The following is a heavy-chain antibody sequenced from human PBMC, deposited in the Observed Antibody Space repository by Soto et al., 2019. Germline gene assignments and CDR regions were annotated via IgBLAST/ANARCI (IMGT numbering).Heavy chain of an antibody. CDR3: ARLHRDDYGDDGGENKYGMDV. CDR2: IDWDDDK. CDR1: GFSLSTSGMC. D-gene: IGHD4-17*01. Sequence: SGPTLVNPTQTLTLTCTFSGFSLSTSGMCVSWIRQPPGKALEWLALIDWDDDKYYSTSLKTRLTISKDTSKNQVVLTMTNMEPVDTATYYCARLHRDDYGDDGGENKYGMDVWGQGTTVTVSS. V-gene: IGHV2-70*01. J-gene: IGHJ6*02.